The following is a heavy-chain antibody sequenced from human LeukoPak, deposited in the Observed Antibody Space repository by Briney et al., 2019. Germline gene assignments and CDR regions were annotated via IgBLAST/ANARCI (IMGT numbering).Heavy chain of an antibody. CDR3: ASTDRRDILTGYYLNLFDY. D-gene: IGHD3-9*01. Sequence: PSETLSLTCAVYGGSFSGYYWSWIRQPPGKGLEWIGEINLSGSTNYNPSLKSRVTISVDTSKNQFSLKLSSVTAADTAVYYCASTDRRDILTGYYLNLFDYWGQGTLVTVSS. CDR2: INLSGST. V-gene: IGHV4-34*01. J-gene: IGHJ4*02. CDR1: GGSFSGYY.